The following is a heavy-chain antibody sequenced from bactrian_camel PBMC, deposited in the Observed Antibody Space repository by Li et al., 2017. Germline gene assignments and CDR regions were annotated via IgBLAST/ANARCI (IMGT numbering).Heavy chain of an antibody. CDR3: AARSAVGCFIDGTQYRY. V-gene: IGHV3S9*01. CDR1: GFTFSLWS. CDR2: ANIFGDT. J-gene: IGHJ4*01. Sequence: QVQLVESGGGSVQAGGSLRLSCATSGFTFSLWSIAWFRQVAGKEREFMGFANIFGDTRSADSVRGRFTISRDNAKNTLYLQMNNLKPEDTAMYYCAARSAVGCFIDGTQYRYWGRGTQVTVS. D-gene: IGHD1*01.